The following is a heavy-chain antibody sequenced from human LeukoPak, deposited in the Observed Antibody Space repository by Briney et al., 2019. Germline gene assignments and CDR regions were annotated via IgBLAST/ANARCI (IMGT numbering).Heavy chain of an antibody. CDR3: ARVVIAAAGYPPEYFDL. Sequence: SDTVSLICTVSGLFISSYYWSWIRQPPGRGLGWLRYIYYSGSTNYNPSLKSRVPISVDTSKNQFSLKLSSVTAADTAVYYCARVVIAAAGYPPEYFDLWGRGTLVTVSS. J-gene: IGHJ2*01. D-gene: IGHD6-13*01. CDR1: GLFISSYY. V-gene: IGHV4-59*08. CDR2: IYYSGST.